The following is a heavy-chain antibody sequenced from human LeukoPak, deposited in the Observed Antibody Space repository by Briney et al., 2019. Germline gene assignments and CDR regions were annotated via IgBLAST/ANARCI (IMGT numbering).Heavy chain of an antibody. Sequence: SETLSLTCTVSGDSISSYYWSWIRQPPGKGLEWIGYIYYSGSTNYNPSLKSRVTISVDTSKNQFSLKLSSVTAADTAVYYCARHPPRSSWPRYYYGMDVWGQGTTVTVSS. CDR2: IYYSGST. D-gene: IGHD6-13*01. J-gene: IGHJ6*02. V-gene: IGHV4-59*08. CDR3: ARHPPRSSWPRYYYGMDV. CDR1: GDSISSYY.